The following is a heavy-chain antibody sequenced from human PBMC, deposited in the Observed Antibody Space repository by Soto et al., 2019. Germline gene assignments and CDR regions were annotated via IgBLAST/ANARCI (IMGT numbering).Heavy chain of an antibody. D-gene: IGHD2-15*01. CDR3: ASPGGGHHGGSYAFDI. J-gene: IGHJ3*02. Sequence: ASETLSLTCTVSGGSISSYYWSWIRQPPGKGLEWIGYIYYSGSTNHNPSLKSRVTISVDTSKNQFSLKLSSVTAADTAVYYCASPGGGHHGGSYAFDIWGQGTMVTVSS. CDR2: IYYSGST. CDR1: GGSISSYY. V-gene: IGHV4-59*01.